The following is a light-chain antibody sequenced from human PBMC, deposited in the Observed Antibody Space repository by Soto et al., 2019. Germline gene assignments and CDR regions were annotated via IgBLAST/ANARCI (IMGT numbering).Light chain of an antibody. Sequence: AIQLTQSPSSLSASVGDRVTITCRASQGISSALAWYQQKPGKAPKLLIYDASSLESGVTSRFSGSGSGTDFTLTDRSLQAEDFAHYYCQQFETFGEGTKVEIK. CDR1: QGISSA. J-gene: IGKJ4*01. CDR2: DAS. V-gene: IGKV1-13*02. CDR3: QQFET.